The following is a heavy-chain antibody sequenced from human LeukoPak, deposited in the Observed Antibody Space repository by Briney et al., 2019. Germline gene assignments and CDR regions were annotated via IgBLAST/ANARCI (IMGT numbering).Heavy chain of an antibody. D-gene: IGHD6-13*01. Sequence: SETLSLTCTVSDDSITIYYWSWIRQPPGKGLEWIGYIDHTGSTNYNPSLKSRVTISRDTSKNHFSLELSSATAADTAVYYCARSYSSSRFIMDVWGKGTTVTVSS. CDR3: ARSYSSSRFIMDV. V-gene: IGHV4-59*01. CDR2: IDHTGST. J-gene: IGHJ6*04. CDR1: DDSITIYY.